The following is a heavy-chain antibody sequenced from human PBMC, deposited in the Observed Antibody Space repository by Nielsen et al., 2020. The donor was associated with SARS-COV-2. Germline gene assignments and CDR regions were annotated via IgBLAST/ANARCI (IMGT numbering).Heavy chain of an antibody. Sequence: GESLKISCVASGFSFNTYSMNWVRQAPGKGLEWVSYISGGSATIYYADSVKGRFTISRDNGKNSLYLQMSNLRSEDTALYYCTRGFYSQSDYWGQGTLVTVSS. V-gene: IGHV3-48*01. CDR1: GFSFNTYS. D-gene: IGHD2-15*01. CDR2: ISGGSATI. J-gene: IGHJ4*02. CDR3: TRGFYSQSDY.